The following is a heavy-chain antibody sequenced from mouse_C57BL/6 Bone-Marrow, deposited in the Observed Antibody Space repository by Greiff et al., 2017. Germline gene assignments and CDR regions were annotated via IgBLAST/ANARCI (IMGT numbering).Heavy chain of an antibody. V-gene: IGHV2-2*01. CDR2: IWSGGST. Sequence: QVHVKQSGPGLVQPSQSLSITCTVSGFSLTSYGVHWVRQSPGKGLEWLGVIWSGGSTDYNAAFISRLSISKDNSKSQVFFKMNSLQADDTAIYYCARKGAIYYEYGGFAYWGQGTLVTVSA. CDR1: GFSLTSYG. J-gene: IGHJ3*01. D-gene: IGHD2-4*01. CDR3: ARKGAIYYEYGGFAY.